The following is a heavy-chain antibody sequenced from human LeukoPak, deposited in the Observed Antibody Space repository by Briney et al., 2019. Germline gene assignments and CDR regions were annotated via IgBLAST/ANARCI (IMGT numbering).Heavy chain of an antibody. CDR1: GFTLSSYN. J-gene: IGHJ6*03. D-gene: IGHD6-13*01. V-gene: IGHV3-21*01. CDR3: ARVYSSSWYSGYLYMDV. CDR2: ISYRSSDI. Sequence: GGSLRLSCAASGFTLSSYNMKWVRQAPGKGLEWVSSISYRSSDIEYADSVKGRSTISRDNAKKSLYLQMSSLRAEDTAVYYCARVYSSSWYSGYLYMDVWGKGTTVTVSS.